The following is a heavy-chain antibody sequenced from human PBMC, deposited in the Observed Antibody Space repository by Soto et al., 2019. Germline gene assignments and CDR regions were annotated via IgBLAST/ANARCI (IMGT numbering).Heavy chain of an antibody. V-gene: IGHV4-59*08. J-gene: IGHJ4*02. D-gene: IGHD1-26*01. CDR1: GGSTSSYY. CDR2: NSYSGST. Sequence: QVQLQESGPGLVKPSETLSLTCTVTGGSTSSYYWSWLRQPPGKGLEWIGYNSYSGSTDYNPSLKSRVTISVDTSKNQFSLTLSSATAADTAVYYCARHGGSYSFDYWGQGTLVTVSS. CDR3: ARHGGSYSFDY.